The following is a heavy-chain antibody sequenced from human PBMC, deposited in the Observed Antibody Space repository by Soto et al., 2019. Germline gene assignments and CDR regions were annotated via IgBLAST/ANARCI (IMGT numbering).Heavy chain of an antibody. D-gene: IGHD3-10*01. V-gene: IGHV1-69*01. CDR1: GGTFNNYA. Sequence: QMLLVQSGPEVKKPGSSVKVSCKASGGTFNNYAINWVRQAPGKGLEGMGGIIPTFGTGNHAQKLKGRVTITADESTTTAYMELNSLRFEDTAIYYCASFDGTLVRGGRSSPYEMDVWGQGTMVIVSS. J-gene: IGHJ6*02. CDR3: ASFDGTLVRGGRSSPYEMDV. CDR2: IIPTFGTG.